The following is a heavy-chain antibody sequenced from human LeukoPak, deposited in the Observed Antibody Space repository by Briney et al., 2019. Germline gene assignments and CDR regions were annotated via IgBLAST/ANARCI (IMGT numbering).Heavy chain of an antibody. J-gene: IGHJ4*02. D-gene: IGHD3-22*01. CDR2: ITPILGIA. Sequence: ASVEVSCKASGGTFSSYAISWVRQAPGQGLEWMGRITPILGIANYAQKFQGRVTITADKSTSTAYMELSSLRSEDTAVYYCARGPYYYDSSGYYFDYWGQGTLVTVSS. CDR1: GGTFSSYA. CDR3: ARGPYYYDSSGYYFDY. V-gene: IGHV1-69*04.